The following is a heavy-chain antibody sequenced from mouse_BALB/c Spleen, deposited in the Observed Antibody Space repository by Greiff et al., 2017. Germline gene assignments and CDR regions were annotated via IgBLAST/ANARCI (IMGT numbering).Heavy chain of an antibody. D-gene: IGHD2-4*01. CDR2: ISNGGGST. V-gene: IGHV5-12-2*01. CDR1: GFTFSSYT. CDR3: ARNYDYDGGFAY. J-gene: IGHJ3*01. Sequence: EVKLVESGGGLVQPGGSLKLSCAASGFTFSSYTMSWVRQTPEKRLEWVAYISNGGGSTYYPDTVKGRFTISRDNAKNTLYLQMSSLKSEDTAMYYCARNYDYDGGFAYWGQGTLVTVSA.